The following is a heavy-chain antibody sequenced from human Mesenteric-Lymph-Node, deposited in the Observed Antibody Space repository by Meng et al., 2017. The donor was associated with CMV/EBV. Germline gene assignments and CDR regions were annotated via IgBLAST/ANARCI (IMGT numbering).Heavy chain of an antibody. V-gene: IGHV4-38-2*02. CDR3: ARGRVYFFDS. CDR1: GYSISSGYY. J-gene: IGHJ4*02. CDR2: IYHSGST. Sequence: SETLSLTCTVSGYSISSGYYWGWIRQPPGKGLEWIGSIYHSGSTYYNPSLKSRVTTSVDPSKNQFSLKLNSVTAADTAVYYCARGRVYFFDSWGQGTLVTVSS.